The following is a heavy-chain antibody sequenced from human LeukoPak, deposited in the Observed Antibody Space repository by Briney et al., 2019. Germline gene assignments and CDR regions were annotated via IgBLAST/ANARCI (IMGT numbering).Heavy chain of an antibody. CDR3: ASGGGIAAAGTGRYYYGMDV. Sequence: PGGSLRLSCAASGFSFSSHAMHWVRQAPGKGLEYVAAINNDGGITYYARSVKGRFSISRDNSKNTLFLQMGSLSPDDTAVYYCASGGGIAAAGTGRYYYGMDVWGQGTTVTVSS. V-gene: IGHV3-64*01. CDR1: GFSFSSHA. CDR2: INNDGGIT. J-gene: IGHJ6*02. D-gene: IGHD6-13*01.